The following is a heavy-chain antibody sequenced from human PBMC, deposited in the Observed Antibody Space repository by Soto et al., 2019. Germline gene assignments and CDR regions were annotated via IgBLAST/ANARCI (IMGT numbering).Heavy chain of an antibody. CDR3: ARVIPGAEAWFGP. V-gene: IGHV1-18*01. Sequence: QVQLVQSGGEVKKPGASVKVSCKASGYTFTNYGVTWVRQAPGQGIEWMGWISAYTDNPNYAQKFQGRVTMTIDTFTTTAYMDLRSLTSDDTAVYYCARVIPGAEAWFGPWGQGTLVTVSS. CDR1: GYTFTNYG. J-gene: IGHJ5*02. CDR2: ISAYTDNP. D-gene: IGHD2-2*01.